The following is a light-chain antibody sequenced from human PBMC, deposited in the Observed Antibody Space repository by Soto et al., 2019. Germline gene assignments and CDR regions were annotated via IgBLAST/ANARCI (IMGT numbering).Light chain of an antibody. CDR1: QSVTGRS. J-gene: IGKJ1*01. CDR2: DAS. Sequence: ETVLTQSPGTLSLSPGDRATLSCRASQSVTGRSLAWYQQKPGQAPRLLISDASTRASGIPDRFSGSGSGTDFTLTISRLETEDFATYYCQQYYSYPTFGQGTKVDIK. CDR3: QQYYSYPT. V-gene: IGKV3-20*01.